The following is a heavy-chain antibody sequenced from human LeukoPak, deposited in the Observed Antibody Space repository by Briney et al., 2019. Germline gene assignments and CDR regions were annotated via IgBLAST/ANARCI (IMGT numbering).Heavy chain of an antibody. Sequence: SETLSLTCTVAGGSISSYYGKWIRQPARKGLEWIGRIYTSGSTNYNPSLKSRVTMSVDTSKNQFSLKLSSVTAADTPVYYCASTPLGREAGTFDYWGQGTLVTVSS. J-gene: IGHJ4*02. D-gene: IGHD6-13*01. CDR3: ASTPLGREAGTFDY. V-gene: IGHV4-4*07. CDR1: GGSISSYY. CDR2: IYTSGST.